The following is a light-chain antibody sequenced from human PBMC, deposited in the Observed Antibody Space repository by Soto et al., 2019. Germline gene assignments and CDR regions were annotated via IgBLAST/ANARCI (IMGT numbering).Light chain of an antibody. CDR3: QQFNNWPYT. J-gene: IGKJ2*01. Sequence: EIVMTQSPATLSLSPGERATLSCRASQSVSNDLAWYQQRPGQAPRLLIYGASTRATGIPARFSGSGSGTEFTLIISSLQSEDFAVYYCQQFNNWPYTFGQGTKLEIK. V-gene: IGKV3D-15*01. CDR2: GAS. CDR1: QSVSND.